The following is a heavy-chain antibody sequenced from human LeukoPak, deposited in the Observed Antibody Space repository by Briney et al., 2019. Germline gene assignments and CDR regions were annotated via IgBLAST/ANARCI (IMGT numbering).Heavy chain of an antibody. CDR3: AKVITIFGVVPPFDY. D-gene: IGHD3-3*01. CDR1: GFTLSSYG. J-gene: IGHJ4*02. V-gene: IGHV3-30*02. CDR2: IRYDGSNK. Sequence: GGSLRLSCAASGFTLSSYGMHWVRQAPGKGLEWVAFIRYDGSNKYYADSVKGRFTISRDNSKNTLYLQMNSLRAEDTAVYYWAKVITIFGVVPPFDYWGQGTLVTVSS.